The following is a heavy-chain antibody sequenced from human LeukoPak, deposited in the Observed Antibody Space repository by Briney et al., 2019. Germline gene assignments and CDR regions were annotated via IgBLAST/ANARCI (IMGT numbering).Heavy chain of an antibody. CDR2: INPNSGGT. CDR3: ARELKASGVVVVITIEPFDY. V-gene: IGHV1-2*07. Sequence: ASVKLSCKASGYTFTGYYMHWVRQAPGQGLEWMGWINPNSGGTNFAPTFQGRVTITRDTSTSTAYMELSRLRSDDTAVYYCARELKASGVVVVITIEPFDYWGQGTLATVSS. D-gene: IGHD3-22*01. J-gene: IGHJ4*01. CDR1: GYTFTGYY.